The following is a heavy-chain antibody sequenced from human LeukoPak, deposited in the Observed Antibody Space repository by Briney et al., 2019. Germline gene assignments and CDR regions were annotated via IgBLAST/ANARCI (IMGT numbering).Heavy chain of an antibody. V-gene: IGHV1-69*13. CDR1: GGTFSSYA. CDR3: AKGLIAAAVTDFDC. Sequence: SVKVSCKASGGTFSSYAISWVRQAPGQGLEWMGGIIPIFGTANYAQKFQGRVTVTADESTSTAYMELSSLRAEDTALYYCAKGLIAAAVTDFDCWGQGTLVTVSS. CDR2: IIPIFGTA. J-gene: IGHJ4*02. D-gene: IGHD6-13*01.